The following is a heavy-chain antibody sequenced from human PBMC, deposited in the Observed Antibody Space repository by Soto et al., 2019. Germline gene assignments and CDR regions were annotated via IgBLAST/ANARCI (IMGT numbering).Heavy chain of an antibody. V-gene: IGHV1-69*06. CDR3: ARSRTSGPGDNWFDP. CDR2: IIPIFGTA. CDR1: GGTFSSYA. J-gene: IGHJ5*02. Sequence: QVQLVQSGAEVKKPGSSVKVSCKASGGTFSSYAISWVRQAPGQGLEWMGGIIPIFGTANYAQKFQGRVTITADKSTSTVSMELSSLRSEDTAVYYCARSRTSGPGDNWFDPWGQGTLVTVSS. D-gene: IGHD3-3*01.